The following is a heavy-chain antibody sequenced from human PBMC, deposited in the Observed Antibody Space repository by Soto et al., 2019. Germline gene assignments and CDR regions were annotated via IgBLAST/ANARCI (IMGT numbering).Heavy chain of an antibody. V-gene: IGHV1-46*03. Sequence: QVQLVQSGAEVKKPGASVKVSCKASGYTFTSSYIHWVRQAPGQGLEWMAIINPLGGSTNYAQQFQGRVTVTMDTSASTVYMELSSLRSEDTAVYYCGRGLFTGDYWGQGTLFTVSS. CDR3: GRGLFTGDY. CDR2: INPLGGST. D-gene: IGHD3-16*01. CDR1: GYTFTSSY. J-gene: IGHJ4*02.